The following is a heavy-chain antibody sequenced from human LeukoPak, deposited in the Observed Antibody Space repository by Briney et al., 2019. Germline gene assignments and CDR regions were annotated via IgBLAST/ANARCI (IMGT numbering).Heavy chain of an antibody. D-gene: IGHD6-6*01. CDR2: IIPIFGTA. V-gene: IGHV1-69*05. J-gene: IGHJ5*02. CDR3: ARDPLESSSQKALLNWFDP. Sequence: SVKVSCKASGGTFSSYAISWVRQAPGQGLEWMGGIIPIFGTANYAQKFQGRVTITTDESTSTAYMELSSLRSEDTAVYYCARDPLESSSQKALLNWFDPWGQGTLVTVSS. CDR1: GGTFSSYA.